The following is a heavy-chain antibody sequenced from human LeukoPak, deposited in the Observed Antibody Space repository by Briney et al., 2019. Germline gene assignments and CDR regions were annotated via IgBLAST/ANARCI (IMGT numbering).Heavy chain of an antibody. V-gene: IGHV3-48*01. CDR3: ARDLSFRRGMTLHFDY. CDR1: GFILSNYR. CDR2: ISSSGNSR. D-gene: IGHD1-26*01. J-gene: IGHJ4*02. Sequence: PGGSLRLSCAASGFILSNYRMNWVRQAPGKGLEWVSYISSSGNSREYADSVKGRFTISRDNSKNTLYLQMNSLRAEDTAVYYCARDLSFRRGMTLHFDYWGQGTLVTVSS.